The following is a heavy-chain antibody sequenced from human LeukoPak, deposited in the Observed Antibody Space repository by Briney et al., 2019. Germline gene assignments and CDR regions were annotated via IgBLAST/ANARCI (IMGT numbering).Heavy chain of an antibody. Sequence: SETLSLTCTVSGGSISRGGYYWCWIRQHPGKGLEWIGYIYYSGSTYYNPSLKSRVTISVDTSKNQFSLKLSSVTAADTAVYYCARDLASNWFDPWGQGTLVTVSS. J-gene: IGHJ5*02. CDR2: IYYSGST. CDR1: GGSISRGGYY. D-gene: IGHD5-12*01. CDR3: ARDLASNWFDP. V-gene: IGHV4-31*03.